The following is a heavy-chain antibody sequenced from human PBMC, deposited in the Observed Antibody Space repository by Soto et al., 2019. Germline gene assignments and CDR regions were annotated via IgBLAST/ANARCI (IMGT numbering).Heavy chain of an antibody. D-gene: IGHD2-15*01. V-gene: IGHV3-23*01. Sequence: GGSLRLSCAASGFTFSSYAMSWVRQAPGKGLEWVSAISGSGGSTYHADSVKGRFTISRDNSKNTLYLQMNSLRAEDTAVYYCAKAAGYCTGGSCNNWFDPWGQGTLVTVSS. CDR3: AKAAGYCTGGSCNNWFDP. CDR1: GFTFSSYA. CDR2: ISGSGGST. J-gene: IGHJ5*02.